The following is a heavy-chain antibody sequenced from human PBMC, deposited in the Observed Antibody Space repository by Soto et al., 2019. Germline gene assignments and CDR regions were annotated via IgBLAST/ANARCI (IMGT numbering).Heavy chain of an antibody. CDR3: ANDPGFYEFPGYFDY. CDR2: ISGSGGST. V-gene: IGHV3-23*01. D-gene: IGHD3-22*01. J-gene: IGHJ4*02. Sequence: EVQLLESGGGLVQPGGSLRLSCAASGFTFSSYAMSWVRQAPGKGLEWVSAISGSGGSTYYADSVKGRFTISRDNSKNTLYLQMNSLRAEDTAVYYCANDPGFYEFPGYFDYWGQGTLVTVSS. CDR1: GFTFSSYA.